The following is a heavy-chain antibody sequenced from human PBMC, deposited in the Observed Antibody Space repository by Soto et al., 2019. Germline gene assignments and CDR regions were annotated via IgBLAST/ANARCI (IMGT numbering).Heavy chain of an antibody. CDR2: ISYSGST. CDR3: ARVPRANRGRDYYGMDV. D-gene: IGHD3-10*01. J-gene: IGHJ6*02. V-gene: IGHV4-31*03. Sequence: TLSLTCTVSGGSVSSGCYYWSWIRQHPGEGLEWIGYISYSGSTYYNQYLKGRFTISVDTSEKQFSLRLSSVSAAEKAVYYCARVPRANRGRDYYGMDVWGQGTTVTVS. CDR1: GGSVSSGCYY.